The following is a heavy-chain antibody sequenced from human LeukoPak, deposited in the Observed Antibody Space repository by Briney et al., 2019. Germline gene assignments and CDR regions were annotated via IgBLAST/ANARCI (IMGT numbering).Heavy chain of an antibody. CDR1: GFTFSSYW. J-gene: IGHJ4*02. D-gene: IGHD6-19*01. CDR3: ASGWYSDY. V-gene: IGHV3-7*02. Sequence: GSLRLSCVASGFTFSSYWMSWVRQAPGKGLQWVANIKQDGSAKYYVDSVKGRFTISRDNAKNSLYLQMNSLRAEDTAVYYCASGWYSDYWGQGTLVIVSS. CDR2: IKQDGSAK.